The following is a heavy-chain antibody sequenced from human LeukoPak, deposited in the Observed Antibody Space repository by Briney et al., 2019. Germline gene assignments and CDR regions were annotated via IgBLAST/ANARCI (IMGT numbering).Heavy chain of an antibody. D-gene: IGHD1-26*01. J-gene: IGHJ3*02. Sequence: SVKVSCKASGYTCTSYYMHWVRQAPGQGLEWMGIINPGGGSTSYAQKLQGRVTMTRDTSTSTVYMELSSMRSEDTAVYYCAREERAGGAFDIWGQGKMVIVS. CDR3: AREERAGGAFDI. V-gene: IGHV1-46*01. CDR2: INPGGGST. CDR1: GYTCTSYY.